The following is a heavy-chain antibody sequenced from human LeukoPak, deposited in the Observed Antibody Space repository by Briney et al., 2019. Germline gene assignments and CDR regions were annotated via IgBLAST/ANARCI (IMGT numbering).Heavy chain of an antibody. D-gene: IGHD1-26*01. CDR1: GFTFRSYW. V-gene: IGHV3-7*01. Sequence: GGPLRLSCVASGFTFRSYWMTWVRQAPGKGLEWVANIKYDGSEKLYVDSVKGRFTISRDNAKNSLYLQMNSLRAEDTAVYYCARDKIVGATYFDYWGQGTLVTVSS. CDR2: IKYDGSEK. J-gene: IGHJ4*02. CDR3: ARDKIVGATYFDY.